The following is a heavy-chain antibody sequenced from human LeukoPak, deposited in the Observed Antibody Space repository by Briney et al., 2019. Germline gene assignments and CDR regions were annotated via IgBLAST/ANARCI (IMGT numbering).Heavy chain of an antibody. Sequence: SETLSLTCAVYGGSFSGYYWSWIRQPPGKGLEWIGEINHSGSTNYNPSLKSRVTMSVDTSKNQFSLKLSSVTAADTAVYYCARAPGPYYYDSSGYSPCNWFDPWGQGTLVTVSS. CDR1: GGSFSGYY. D-gene: IGHD3-22*01. CDR2: INHSGST. V-gene: IGHV4-34*01. CDR3: ARAPGPYYYDSSGYSPCNWFDP. J-gene: IGHJ5*02.